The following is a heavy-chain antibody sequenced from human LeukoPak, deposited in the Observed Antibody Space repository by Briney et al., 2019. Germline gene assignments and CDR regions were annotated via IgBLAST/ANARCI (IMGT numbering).Heavy chain of an antibody. J-gene: IGHJ6*02. CDR2: VDPEDGKT. CDR1: GYSLTDLF. D-gene: IGHD1-26*01. CDR3: SLDRSGSYDGLDV. Sequence: GASVKVSCKVSGYSLTDLFAHWVRQAPGKGLEWMGGVDPEDGKTIYAQMFQGRVTMTEDTSIHTAYMELRSLRSEDTAIYYCSLDRSGSYDGLDVWGQGTTVIVSS. V-gene: IGHV1-24*01.